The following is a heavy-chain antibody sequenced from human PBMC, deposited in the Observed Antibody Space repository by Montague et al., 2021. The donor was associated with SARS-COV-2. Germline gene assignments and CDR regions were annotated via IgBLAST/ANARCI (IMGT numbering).Heavy chain of an antibody. CDR2: IYYAGRT. V-gene: IGHV4-39*01. J-gene: IGHJ4*02. CDR1: GGSISSPDYY. D-gene: IGHD2-8*01. Sequence: SETLSLTCTVSGGSISSPDYYWGWIRQSPGKGLEWIGSIYYAGRTYYNPSLRSRVSFSMDTSKNHFSLSLNSVTAADTAVYFCARQLPSYFSTNKCYPYYFDVWGQGTLVTVSS. CDR3: ARQLPSYFSTNKCYPYYFDV.